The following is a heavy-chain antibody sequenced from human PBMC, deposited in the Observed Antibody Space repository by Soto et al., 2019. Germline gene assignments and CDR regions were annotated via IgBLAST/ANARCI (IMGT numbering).Heavy chain of an antibody. Sequence: QVQLVQSGGGAVLPGNSLRLSCEASGFSFSWAGMHWLRQTPGKGLEWVAAVSGDARDILYADSVKGRFTISRDNPKSRLFLQMHSLGAEDAAVYYCARGLNKAAGGAFDIWGQGALVTVSS. CDR3: ARGLNKAAGGAFDI. V-gene: IGHV3-30*19. CDR2: VSGDARDI. CDR1: GFSFSWAG. D-gene: IGHD3-16*01. J-gene: IGHJ3*02.